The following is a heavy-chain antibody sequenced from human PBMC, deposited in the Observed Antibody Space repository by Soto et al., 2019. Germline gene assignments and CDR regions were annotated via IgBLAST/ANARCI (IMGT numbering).Heavy chain of an antibody. CDR3: ARVGTSESFFDY. Sequence: EVQLVETGGGLIQPGGSLRLSCVVSGFTVSDNRMTWVRQAPGQGLEWVSDLNFYGNANYAASVKGRFTISKDDSRNTLYLQMNDLRAEDTAVYYCARVGTSESFFDYWCQGTLVTVSP. CDR1: GFTVSDNR. D-gene: IGHD7-27*01. J-gene: IGHJ4*02. V-gene: IGHV3-53*02. CDR2: LNFYGNA.